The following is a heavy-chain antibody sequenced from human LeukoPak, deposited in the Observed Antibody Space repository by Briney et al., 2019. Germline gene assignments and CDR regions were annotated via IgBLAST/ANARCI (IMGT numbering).Heavy chain of an antibody. D-gene: IGHD1-26*01. V-gene: IGHV5-10-1*01. J-gene: IGHJ4*02. CDR3: ARLYGTKIDY. CDR1: GYSFTNYW. CDR2: IDPSDSYT. Sequence: GESLKISCKGSGYSFTNYWISWVRQLPGKGREWMGRIDPSDSYTNYSPSLQGHVTISADKSITTAYLQWSRLKASDTAMYYCARLYGTKIDYWGQGTLVTVSS.